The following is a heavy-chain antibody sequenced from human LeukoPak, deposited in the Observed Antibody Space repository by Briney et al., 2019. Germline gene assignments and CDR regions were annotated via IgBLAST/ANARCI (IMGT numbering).Heavy chain of an antibody. Sequence: ASVKVSCKASGYTFTSYDINWVRQATGQGLEWMGWMNPNSGNTGYAQKFQGRVTITRNTSISTAYMELSSLRSEDTAVYYCARGYYYDSSGYYYLYYFDYWGQGTLVTVSS. D-gene: IGHD3-22*01. V-gene: IGHV1-8*03. J-gene: IGHJ4*02. CDR1: GYTFTSYD. CDR3: ARGYYYDSSGYYYLYYFDY. CDR2: MNPNSGNT.